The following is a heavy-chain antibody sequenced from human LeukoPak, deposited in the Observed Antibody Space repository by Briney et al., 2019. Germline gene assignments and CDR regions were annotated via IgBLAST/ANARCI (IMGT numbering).Heavy chain of an antibody. CDR2: IYPGDSDT. CDR1: GYSFTSYW. Sequence: PGESLRISCKGSGYSFTSYWIGWVRQMPGKGLGWMGIIYPGDSDTRYSPSFQGQVTISADKSISTAYLQWSSLKASDTAMYYCARPPSRDGYNLGYWGQGTLDTVSS. D-gene: IGHD5-24*01. CDR3: ARPPSRDGYNLGY. V-gene: IGHV5-51*01. J-gene: IGHJ4*02.